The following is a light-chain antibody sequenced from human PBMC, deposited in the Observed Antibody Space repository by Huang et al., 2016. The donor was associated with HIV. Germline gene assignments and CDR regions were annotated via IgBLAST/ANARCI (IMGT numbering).Light chain of an antibody. Sequence: DIQMTQSPSSLSASVGDRVTIPCRASQSISSYLNWYQQKPGTAPKVRIYAATSLQSGGQSRCRGSGAGTDFTLTINNLQPEDSATYYCQQTYITPLTFGQGTKLEIK. CDR3: QQTYITPLT. V-gene: IGKV1-39*01. CDR1: QSISSY. J-gene: IGKJ2*01. CDR2: AAT.